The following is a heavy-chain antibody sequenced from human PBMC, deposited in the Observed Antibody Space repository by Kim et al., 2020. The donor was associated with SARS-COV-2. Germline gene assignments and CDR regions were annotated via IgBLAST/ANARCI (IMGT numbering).Heavy chain of an antibody. J-gene: IGHJ2*01. D-gene: IGHD3-22*01. CDR3: ARIAVTSKWFFDL. Sequence: GGSLRLSCAASGFTFSGWPMSWVRHIPGKGLEWVSSISGSGERTYYADSLKGRFTVSRDNSKNTLNLQMNSLRGEDTAIYYYARIAVTSKWFFDLWGPGT. CDR1: GFTFSGWP. CDR2: ISGSGERT. V-gene: IGHV3-23*01.